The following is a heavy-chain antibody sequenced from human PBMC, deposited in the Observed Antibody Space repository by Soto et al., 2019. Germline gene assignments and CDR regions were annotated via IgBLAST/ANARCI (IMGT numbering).Heavy chain of an antibody. CDR2: IRGSGLKT. J-gene: IGHJ4*02. CDR1: GFSFSSFA. Sequence: EVHLLESGEGLLEPGGSLRLSCGASGFSFSSFAVSWFRQAPGKGLAWVSFIRGSGLKTNCAASVKGRFTISRDNSKETVYLQTNSLRAEDTAVYYCAKGADFGDFVGGGYFDYWGQGTLVTVSS. V-gene: IGHV3-23*01. CDR3: AKGADFGDFVGGGYFDY. D-gene: IGHD4-17*01.